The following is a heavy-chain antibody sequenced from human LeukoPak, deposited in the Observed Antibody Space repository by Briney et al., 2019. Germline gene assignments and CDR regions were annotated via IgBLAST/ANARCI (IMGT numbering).Heavy chain of an antibody. Sequence: ASVKVSCKASGYTFTGYYMHWVRQAPGQGLEWMGWINPNSGGTNYAQRFQGRVTMTRDTSISTVYMELSRLKSDDTAVYYCARGSSGWYDAFDIWGQGTMVTVSS. CDR2: INPNSGGT. CDR3: ARGSSGWYDAFDI. CDR1: GYTFTGYY. V-gene: IGHV1-2*02. J-gene: IGHJ3*02. D-gene: IGHD6-19*01.